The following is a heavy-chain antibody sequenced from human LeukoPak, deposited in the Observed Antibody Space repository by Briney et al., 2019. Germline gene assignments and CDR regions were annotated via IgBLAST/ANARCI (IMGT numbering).Heavy chain of an antibody. J-gene: IGHJ4*02. CDR2: IRGSGAQT. D-gene: IGHD2-21*02. Sequence: PGGSLRLSCAASGFTFRIYGMSWLRQAPGKGLEWASAIRGSGAQTFYADSVQGRFTISRDNPKNTLYLEMNSLRAEDTAVYYCAKTLPYEVYCSGDCPYLFDHWGRGTMVTVSS. CDR1: GFTFRIYG. V-gene: IGHV3-23*01. CDR3: AKTLPYEVYCSGDCPYLFDH.